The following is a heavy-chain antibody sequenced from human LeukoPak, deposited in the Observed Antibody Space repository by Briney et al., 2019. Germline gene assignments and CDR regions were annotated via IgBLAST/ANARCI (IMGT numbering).Heavy chain of an antibody. D-gene: IGHD1-26*01. CDR3: ARYSGSFDFDY. CDR1: GYTFTSYY. Sequence: GASVKVSCKASGYTFTSYYMHWVRQATGQGLAWMGWMNPNSGNTGYAQKFQGRVTITRNTSISTAYMELSSLRSEDTAVYYCARYSGSFDFDYWGQGTLVTVSS. V-gene: IGHV1-8*03. J-gene: IGHJ4*02. CDR2: MNPNSGNT.